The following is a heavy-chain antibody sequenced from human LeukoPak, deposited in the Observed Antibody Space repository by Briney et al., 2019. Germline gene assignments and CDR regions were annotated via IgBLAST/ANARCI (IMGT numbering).Heavy chain of an antibody. CDR3: ARDAGGDIVLIGANWFDP. CDR1: GGSISSGSYY. D-gene: IGHD2-8*01. J-gene: IGHJ5*02. Sequence: SQTLSLTCTVSGGSISSGSYYWSWIRQPAGKGLEWIGRIYTSGSTNYNPSLKSRVTISVDTSKNQFSLKLSSVTAADTAVYYCARDAGGDIVLIGANWFDPWGQGTLVTVSS. CDR2: IYTSGST. V-gene: IGHV4-61*02.